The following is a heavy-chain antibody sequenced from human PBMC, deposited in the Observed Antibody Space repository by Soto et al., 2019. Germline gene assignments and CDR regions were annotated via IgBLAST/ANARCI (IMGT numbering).Heavy chain of an antibody. CDR1: GYTFTSYG. CDR3: AREYVVLMVYAPPRSSFDY. D-gene: IGHD2-8*01. CDR2: ISAYNGNT. V-gene: IGHV1-18*01. Sequence: GASVKVSCKASGYTFTSYGSSWVRQDPGQGLEWMGWISAYNGNTNYAQKLQGRVTMTTDTSTSTAYMELRSLRSDDTAVYYCAREYVVLMVYAPPRSSFDYWGQGTLVTVSS. J-gene: IGHJ4*02.